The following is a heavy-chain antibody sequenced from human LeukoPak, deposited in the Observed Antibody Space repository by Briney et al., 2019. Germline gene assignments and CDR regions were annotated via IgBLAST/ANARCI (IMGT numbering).Heavy chain of an antibody. CDR2: IIPIFGTA. D-gene: IGHD3-22*01. J-gene: IGHJ4*02. Sequence: SVEVSCKASGGTFSSYAISWVRQAPGQGLEWMGGIIPIFGTANYAQKFQGGVTITADESTSTAYMELSSLRSEDTAVYYCAREGDSSGYYPHYWGQGTLVTVSS. CDR3: AREGDSSGYYPHY. CDR1: GGTFSSYA. V-gene: IGHV1-69*13.